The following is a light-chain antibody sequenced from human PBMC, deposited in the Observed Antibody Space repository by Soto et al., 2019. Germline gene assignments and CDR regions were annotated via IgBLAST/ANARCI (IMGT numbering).Light chain of an antibody. V-gene: IGKV1-9*01. CDR1: QGISSY. CDR2: AAS. J-gene: IGKJ4*01. Sequence: DIQLTQSPSFLSASVGDRVTITCRASQGISSYLACYQQKPWKAPNLLIYAASTLQVGVPSRFSGSGSGTEFTLTISSLQPEDFANYYCQQLNSDPLTFGGGTKVEIK. CDR3: QQLNSDPLT.